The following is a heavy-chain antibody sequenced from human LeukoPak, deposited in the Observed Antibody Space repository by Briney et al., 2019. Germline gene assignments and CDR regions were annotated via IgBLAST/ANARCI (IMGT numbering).Heavy chain of an antibody. CDR2: IIPILGIA. V-gene: IGHV1-69*04. D-gene: IGHD2-15*01. CDR1: GGTFSSYA. J-gene: IGHJ3*02. Sequence: GASVKVSCKASGGTFSSYAISWVRQAPGQGLEWMGRIIPILGIANYAQKFQGRVTITADKSTSTAYMELSSLRSEDTAVYYCARGADSGPAFDIWGQGTMVTVSS. CDR3: ARGADSGPAFDI.